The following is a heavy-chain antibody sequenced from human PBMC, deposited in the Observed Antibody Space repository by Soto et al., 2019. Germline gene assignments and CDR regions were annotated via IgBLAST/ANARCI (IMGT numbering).Heavy chain of an antibody. V-gene: IGHV4-34*01. CDR1: GGSFSGYY. D-gene: IGHD3-9*01. Sequence: QVQLQQWGAGLLKPSETLSLTCAVYGGSFSGYYWSWIRQPPGKGLEWIGEINHSGSTNYNPSLKSRVTISVDTSKNQFSLKLSSVTAADTAVYYCARGNYDILTGYYYYGMDVWGQGTTVTVSS. CDR3: ARGNYDILTGYYYYGMDV. CDR2: INHSGST. J-gene: IGHJ6*02.